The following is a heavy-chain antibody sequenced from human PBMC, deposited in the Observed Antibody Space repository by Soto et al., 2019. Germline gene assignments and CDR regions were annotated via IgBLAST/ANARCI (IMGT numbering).Heavy chain of an antibody. V-gene: IGHV4-61*03. J-gene: IGHJ3*01. CDR2: IYFTGRT. CDR3: ARYLVAIGGRVYAFDL. CDR1: GDSVSSGSHH. Sequence: QVQLQESGPGLVRPSETLSLTCTVAGDSVSSGSHHWNWIRQAPGKGLEWIGSIYFTGRTNHNPSLKSRVTISVDTSKNLLSLNLTSVTAEDPAVYYCARYLVAIGGRVYAFDLWGQGTMVTVSS. D-gene: IGHD2-21*01.